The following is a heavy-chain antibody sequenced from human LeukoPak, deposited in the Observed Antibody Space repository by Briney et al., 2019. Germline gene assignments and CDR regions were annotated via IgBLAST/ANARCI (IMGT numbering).Heavy chain of an antibody. V-gene: IGHV3-21*01. CDR2: ISSSSSYI. CDR3: ARDPVEMATPNFDY. D-gene: IGHD5-24*01. CDR1: GFTFSSYS. Sequence: GGSLRLSCAASGFTFSSYSMNWVRQAPGKGLEWVSSISSSSSYIYYADSVKGRFTISRDNAKNSLYLQMNSLRAEDTAVYYCARDPVEMATPNFDYWGQGTLVTVSP. J-gene: IGHJ4*02.